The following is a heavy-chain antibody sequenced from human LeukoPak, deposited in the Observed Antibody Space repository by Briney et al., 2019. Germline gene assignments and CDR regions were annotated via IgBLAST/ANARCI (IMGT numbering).Heavy chain of an antibody. Sequence: ASVKVSCKASGYTFTSYGISWVRQAPGQGLEWMGRIIPILGIANYAQKFQGRVTITADKSTSTAYMELSSLRSEDTAVYYCATSGGYYYDSSGYYDYWGQGTLVTVSS. J-gene: IGHJ4*02. D-gene: IGHD3-22*01. CDR2: IIPILGIA. V-gene: IGHV1-69*04. CDR1: GYTFTSYG. CDR3: ATSGGYYYDSSGYYDY.